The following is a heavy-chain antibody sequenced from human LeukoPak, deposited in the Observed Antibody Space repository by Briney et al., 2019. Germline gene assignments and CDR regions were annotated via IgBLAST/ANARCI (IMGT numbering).Heavy chain of an antibody. CDR2: ISYDGSDK. CDR1: GFTFDNYG. CDR3: AKDFYYYMDV. Sequence: GGSLRLSCAASGFTFDNYGMHWVRQAPGKGLEWVAIISYDGSDKYYADSVKGRFTISRDNSKNTLYLQMNSLRAEDTAVYYCAKDFYYYMDVWGKGTTVTVSS. V-gene: IGHV3-30*18. J-gene: IGHJ6*03.